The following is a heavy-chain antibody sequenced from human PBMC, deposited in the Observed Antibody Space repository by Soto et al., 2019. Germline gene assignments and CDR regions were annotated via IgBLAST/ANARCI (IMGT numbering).Heavy chain of an antibody. CDR3: ARLGGSYAVPHFDY. Sequence: PSETLSLTCTVSGGSISSYYWTWIRQPPGKGLEWMGYIYYSGTTTNYNPSLKSRVTLSVDTSKNQFSLKLSSVTAADTAVYYSARLGGSYAVPHFDYWGQGTLVTVSS. CDR1: GGSISSYY. D-gene: IGHD1-26*01. V-gene: IGHV4-59*08. J-gene: IGHJ4*02. CDR2: IYYSGTTT.